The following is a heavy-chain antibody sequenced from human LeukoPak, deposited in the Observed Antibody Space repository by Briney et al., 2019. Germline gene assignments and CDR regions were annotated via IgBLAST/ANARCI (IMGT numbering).Heavy chain of an antibody. V-gene: IGHV3-33*01. CDR3: AREEAFQVGARLYQ. Sequence: GRSLRLSCAAAGFTFGDFGMHWVRQAPGKGLEWVALIWKDGSDEFYADSVKGRFTISRDNSRNTLSLQMNSLRGEDTAGYYCAREEAFQVGARLYQWGQGTLVTVSS. J-gene: IGHJ4*02. CDR2: IWKDGSDE. CDR1: GFTFGDFG. D-gene: IGHD1-26*01.